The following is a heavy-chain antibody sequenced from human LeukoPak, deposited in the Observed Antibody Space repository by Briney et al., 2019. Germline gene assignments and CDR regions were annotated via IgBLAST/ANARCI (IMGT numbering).Heavy chain of an antibody. D-gene: IGHD1-26*01. CDR2: INPNSGGT. J-gene: IGHJ4*02. CDR3: ARVSFGSYPYYFDY. Sequence: ASVKVSCKASRYTFTGYYMHWVRQAPGQGLEWMGWINPNSGGTNYAQKFQGRVTMTRDTSISTAYMELSRLRSDDTAVYYCARVSFGSYPYYFDYWGQGTLVTVSS. V-gene: IGHV1-2*02. CDR1: RYTFTGYY.